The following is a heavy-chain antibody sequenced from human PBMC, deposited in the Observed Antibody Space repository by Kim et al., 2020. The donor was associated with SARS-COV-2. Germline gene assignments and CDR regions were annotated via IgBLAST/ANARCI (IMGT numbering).Heavy chain of an antibody. V-gene: IGHV3-21*01. CDR3: ARDAEITMIVVFPGGDFDY. J-gene: IGHJ4*02. Sequence: GGSLRLSCAASGFTFSSYSMNWVRQAPGKGLEWVSSISSSSSYIYYADSVKGRFTISRDNAKNSLYLQMNSLRAEDTAVYYCARDAEITMIVVFPGGDFDYWGQGTLVTVSS. CDR2: ISSSSSYI. D-gene: IGHD3-22*01. CDR1: GFTFSSYS.